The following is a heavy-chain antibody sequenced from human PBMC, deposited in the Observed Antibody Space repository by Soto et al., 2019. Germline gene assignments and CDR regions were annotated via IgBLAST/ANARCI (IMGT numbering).Heavy chain of an antibody. D-gene: IGHD5-18*01. Sequence: QVQLVESGGGVVQPGRSLRLSCAASGFTFSSYGMHWVRQAPGKGLEWVAVIWLDGSNKYYADTVKGRFTISRDNSKNTLYLQMNSLRAEDTAVYYCARGLWSFDYWGQGNLVTVSS. J-gene: IGHJ4*02. CDR1: GFTFSSYG. V-gene: IGHV3-33*01. CDR2: IWLDGSNK. CDR3: ARGLWSFDY.